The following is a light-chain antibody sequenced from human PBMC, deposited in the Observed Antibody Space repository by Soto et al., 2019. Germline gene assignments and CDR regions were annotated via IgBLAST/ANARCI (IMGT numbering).Light chain of an antibody. CDR1: SSDVGGYNY. CDR2: EVS. J-gene: IGLJ1*01. CDR3: SSYTGSNIYV. Sequence: QSALTQPPSASGSPGQSVTIYCTGTSSDVGGYNYVSWYQQNPGKAPKLMIYEVSKRPSGVPDRFSGSKSGNTASLTVSGLQAEDEADYYCSSYTGSNIYVFGTGTKLTAL. V-gene: IGLV2-8*01.